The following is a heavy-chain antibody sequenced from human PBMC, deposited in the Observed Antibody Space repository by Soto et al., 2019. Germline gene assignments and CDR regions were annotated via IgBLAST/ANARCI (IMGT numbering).Heavy chain of an antibody. J-gene: IGHJ4*02. Sequence: QVQLVESGGGVVQPGRSLRLSCAASGFTFSSYAMHWVRQAPGKGLEWVAVISYDGSSKYYADSVKGRFTISRDNSKNTLDLQMNSLRAEDTAVYYCARGRARFLEWLYEIDYWGQGTLVTVSS. CDR3: ARGRARFLEWLYEIDY. V-gene: IGHV3-30-3*01. CDR1: GFTFSSYA. D-gene: IGHD3-3*01. CDR2: ISYDGSSK.